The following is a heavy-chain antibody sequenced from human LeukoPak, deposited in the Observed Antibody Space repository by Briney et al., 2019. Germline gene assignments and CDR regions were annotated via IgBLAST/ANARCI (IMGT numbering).Heavy chain of an antibody. J-gene: IGHJ3*02. V-gene: IGHV1-2*02. CDR3: ARVKFFGVVTNALDI. CDR2: INPNNGGT. Sequence: GASVKDSCKSSGYTFTDYFIHWVRQAPGQGLEWMGWINPNNGGTNFAQKFQGRVTMTRDTSISTVHMELSRLRSDDTAIYFCARVKFFGVVTNALDIWGQGTMVTVSS. D-gene: IGHD3-3*01. CDR1: GYTFTDYF.